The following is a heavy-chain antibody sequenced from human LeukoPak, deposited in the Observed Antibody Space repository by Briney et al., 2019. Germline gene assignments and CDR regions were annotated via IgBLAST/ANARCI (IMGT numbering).Heavy chain of an antibody. Sequence: GGSLRLSCAASGFTFSSYAMHWVRQAPGKGLEWVAVISYDGSNKYYADSVKGRFTISRDNSKNTLYLQMNSLRAEDTAVYYCARMNGFTYWGQGTLVTVSS. CDR2: ISYDGSNK. D-gene: IGHD3-9*01. J-gene: IGHJ4*02. CDR3: ARMNGFTY. CDR1: GFTFSSYA. V-gene: IGHV3-30-3*01.